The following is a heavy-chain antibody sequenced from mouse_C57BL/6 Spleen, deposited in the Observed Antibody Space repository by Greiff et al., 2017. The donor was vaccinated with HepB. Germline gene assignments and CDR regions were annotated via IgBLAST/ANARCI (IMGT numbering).Heavy chain of an antibody. CDR1: GYTFTDYE. CDR3: TRRGGRKNAMDY. CDR2: IDPETGGT. D-gene: IGHD3-3*01. V-gene: IGHV1-15*01. J-gene: IGHJ4*01. Sequence: VQLQQSGAELVRPGASVTLSCKASGYTFTDYEMHWVKQTPVHGLEWIGAIDPETGGTAYNQKFKGKAILTADKSSSTAYMELRSLTSEDSAVYYCTRRGGRKNAMDYWGQGTSVTVSS.